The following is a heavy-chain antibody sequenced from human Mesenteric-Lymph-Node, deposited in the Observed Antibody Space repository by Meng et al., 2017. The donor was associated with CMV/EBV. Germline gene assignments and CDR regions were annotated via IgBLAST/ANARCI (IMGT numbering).Heavy chain of an antibody. D-gene: IGHD3-3*01. CDR2: INPNSGGT. J-gene: IGHJ4*02. Sequence: ASVKVSCKASGYTFTGYYMHWVRQAPGHGLEWMGWINPNSGGTNYAQKFQGRVTMTRDTSISTAYMELSRLRSDDTAVYYCARANKKLRFLEWLSVDYWGQGTLVTVSS. CDR3: ARANKKLRFLEWLSVDY. CDR1: GYTFTGYY. V-gene: IGHV1-2*02.